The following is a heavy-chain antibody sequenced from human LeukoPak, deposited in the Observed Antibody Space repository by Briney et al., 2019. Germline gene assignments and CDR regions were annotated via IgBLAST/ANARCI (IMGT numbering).Heavy chain of an antibody. CDR2: IKPDGSEK. D-gene: IGHD1-14*01. CDR1: GFTFSSYW. CDR3: ARETNLGT. Sequence: PGGSLRLSCAASGFTFSSYWMSWVRQSPGTGLEWVATIKPDGSEKYYVDSVKGRFTISRDNAKNSLYLQMNSLRAEDTAVYYCARETNLGTWGQGTLVTVSS. J-gene: IGHJ4*02. V-gene: IGHV3-7*05.